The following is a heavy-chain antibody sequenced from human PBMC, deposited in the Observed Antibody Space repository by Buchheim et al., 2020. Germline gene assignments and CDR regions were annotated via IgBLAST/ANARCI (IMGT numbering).Heavy chain of an antibody. V-gene: IGHV4-39*01. Sequence: QLQLQESGPGLVKPSETLSLTCTVSGGSISSSSYYWGWIRQPPGKGLEWIGSIYYSGSTYYNPSLKSRVTISVDTSKNQFSLKLSSVTAADTAVYYCARQIPSIEMATNKKDPYYYYGMDVWGQGTT. CDR1: GGSISSSSYY. D-gene: IGHD5-24*01. CDR2: IYYSGST. J-gene: IGHJ6*02. CDR3: ARQIPSIEMATNKKDPYYYYGMDV.